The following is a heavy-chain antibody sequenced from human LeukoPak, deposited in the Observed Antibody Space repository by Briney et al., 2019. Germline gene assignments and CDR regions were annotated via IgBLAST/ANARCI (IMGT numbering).Heavy chain of an antibody. CDR2: INPNSGGT. V-gene: IGHV1-2*02. Sequence: EASVKVSCKASGYTFTGPYIHWVRQAPGQGLEWVGWINPNSGGTNYAQNFQGRVTMTRDTSISTAYMELSRLRSDDTAVYYCARAIGWYYPDYWGQGTLVTVSS. J-gene: IGHJ4*02. CDR1: GYTFTGPY. CDR3: ARAIGWYYPDY. D-gene: IGHD6-19*01.